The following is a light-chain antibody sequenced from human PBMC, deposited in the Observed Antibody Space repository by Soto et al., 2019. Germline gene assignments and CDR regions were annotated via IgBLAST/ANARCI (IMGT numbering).Light chain of an antibody. Sequence: QSVLTQPASVSGSPGQSITISCTGTSSDNGRYNYVSWYQQYPGKAPKFMIYDVSNRPLGVSNRFSGSKSGNTASLTIFGFQAEDEADYYCSSYISSRTYVFGTGTKVTVL. CDR3: SSYISSRTYV. CDR1: SSDNGRYNY. J-gene: IGLJ1*01. CDR2: DVS. V-gene: IGLV2-14*01.